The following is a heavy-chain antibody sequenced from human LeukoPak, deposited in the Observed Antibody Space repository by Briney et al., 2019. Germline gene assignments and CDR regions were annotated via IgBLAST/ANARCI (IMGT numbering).Heavy chain of an antibody. CDR3: ARNTETAIPLPYYFDY. CDR1: GYTFTSYA. Sequence: ASVKVSCKASGYTFTSYAMHWVRQAPGQRLECMGWINTGNGNTKYSQKFQGRVTVTRDTSASTAYMDLSSLRSEDTAVYYCARNTETAIPLPYYFDYWGQGTLVTVSS. V-gene: IGHV1-3*04. D-gene: IGHD2-21*02. J-gene: IGHJ4*02. CDR2: INTGNGNT.